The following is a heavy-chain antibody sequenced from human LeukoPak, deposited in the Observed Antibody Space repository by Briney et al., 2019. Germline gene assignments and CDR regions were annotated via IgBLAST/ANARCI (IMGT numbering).Heavy chain of an antibody. CDR3: ARGTTWEVPDGGLCPDY. J-gene: IGHJ4*02. Sequence: PGGSLRLSCAASGFTFSSYWMSWVRQAPGKGLEWVANIQQDGSETYYVDSVKGRFTISRDSAKNSLYLQMNSLRAEDTAVYYCARGTTWEVPDGGLCPDYWGQGTLVAVSS. CDR2: IQQDGSET. V-gene: IGHV3-7*01. CDR1: GFTFSSYW. D-gene: IGHD1-26*01.